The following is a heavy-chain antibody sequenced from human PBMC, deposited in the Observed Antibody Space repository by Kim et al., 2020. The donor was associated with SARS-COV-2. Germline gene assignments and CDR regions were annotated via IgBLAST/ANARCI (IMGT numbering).Heavy chain of an antibody. Sequence: YADSVRGRFTISRDTSKNGVFLQMSSLRPEDTSVYYCAREGNYGALYLDTWGQGALVIVSS. CDR3: AREGNYGALYLDT. J-gene: IGHJ4*02. V-gene: IGHV3-30*13. D-gene: IGHD3-16*01.